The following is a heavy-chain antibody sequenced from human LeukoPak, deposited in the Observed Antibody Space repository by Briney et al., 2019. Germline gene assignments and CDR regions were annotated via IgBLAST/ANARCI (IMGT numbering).Heavy chain of an antibody. CDR2: IKSKTDGGTT. CDR1: GFTFSNAW. CDR3: TTDPPGLRYFDWLYPPFDY. D-gene: IGHD3-9*01. J-gene: IGHJ4*02. V-gene: IGHV3-15*01. Sequence: PGGFLRLSCAASGFTFSNAWMSWVRQAPGKGLEWVGRIKSKTDGGTTDYAAPVKGRFTISRDDSKNTLYLQMNSLKTEDTAVYYCTTDPPGLRYFDWLYPPFDYWGPGTLVTVSS.